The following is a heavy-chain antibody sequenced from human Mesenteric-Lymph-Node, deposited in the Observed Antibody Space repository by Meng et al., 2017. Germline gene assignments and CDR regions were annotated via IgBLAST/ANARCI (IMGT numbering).Heavy chain of an antibody. CDR3: ASSYYYDSSGPRGYFDY. V-gene: IGHV1-69*06. CDR1: GGTFSSYA. J-gene: IGHJ4*02. D-gene: IGHD3-22*01. CDR2: IIPIFGTA. Sequence: SVKVSCKASGGTFSSYAISWVRQAPGQGLEWMGGIIPIFGTANYAQKFQGRVTITADKSTSTAYMELSSLRSEDTAVYYCASSYYYDSSGPRGYFDYWGQGTLVTVSS.